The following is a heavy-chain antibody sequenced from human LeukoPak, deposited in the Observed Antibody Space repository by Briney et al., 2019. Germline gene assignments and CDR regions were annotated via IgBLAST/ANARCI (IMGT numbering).Heavy chain of an antibody. D-gene: IGHD1-26*01. CDR1: GYTFTSYG. V-gene: IGHV1-18*01. CDR3: ARCIVGERHYYYGMDV. CDR2: ISAYNGNT. Sequence: ASVNVSCKASGYTFTSYGISWVRQAPGQGLEWMGWISAYNGNTNYAQKLQGRVTMTTDTSTSTAYMELRSLRSDDTAVYYCARCIVGERHYYYGMDVWGQGTTVTVSS. J-gene: IGHJ6*02.